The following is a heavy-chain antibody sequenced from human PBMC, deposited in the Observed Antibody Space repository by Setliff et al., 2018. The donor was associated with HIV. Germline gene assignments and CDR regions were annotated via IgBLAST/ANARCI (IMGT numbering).Heavy chain of an antibody. J-gene: IGHJ5*02. Sequence: SETLSLTCTVSGGSISNYYWSWVRQPPGKGLEWIGYIYSSGSTNYNPSFKSRVTISVDTSKRQFSLNVKSMTAADTAIYYCARRGSSWYSHWFDPWGQGTLVTVSS. CDR3: ARRGSSWYSHWFDP. D-gene: IGHD6-13*01. CDR2: IYSSGST. V-gene: IGHV4-59*08. CDR1: GGSISNYY.